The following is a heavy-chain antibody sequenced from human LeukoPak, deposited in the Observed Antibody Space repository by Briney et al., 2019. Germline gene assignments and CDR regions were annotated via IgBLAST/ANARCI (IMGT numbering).Heavy chain of an antibody. CDR2: ISYDGSNK. V-gene: IGHV3-30*04. J-gene: IGHJ6*03. CDR3: ARENPERSSSWYFTPSNYYYYMDV. CDR1: GITFSSYA. D-gene: IGHD6-13*01. Sequence: GGSLRLSCEASGITFSSYAMHWVRQAPGKGLEWVAVISYDGSNKYYADSVKGRFTISRDNSKNTLYLQMNSLRGEDTAVYYCARENPERSSSWYFTPSNYYYYMDVWGKGTTVTISS.